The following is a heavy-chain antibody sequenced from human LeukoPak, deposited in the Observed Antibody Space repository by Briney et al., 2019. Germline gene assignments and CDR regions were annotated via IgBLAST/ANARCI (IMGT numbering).Heavy chain of an antibody. D-gene: IGHD3-10*01. Sequence: GGSLRLSCAASGFTVSSNYMTWVRQAPGKGLEWVSIIYSGDSTYYADSAKGRFTISRDNSKNTLYLQMNSLRAEDTAVYYCARSGFGVLYYYGMDVWGQGTTVTVSS. J-gene: IGHJ6*02. V-gene: IGHV3-66*01. CDR2: IYSGDST. CDR3: ARSGFGVLYYYGMDV. CDR1: GFTVSSNY.